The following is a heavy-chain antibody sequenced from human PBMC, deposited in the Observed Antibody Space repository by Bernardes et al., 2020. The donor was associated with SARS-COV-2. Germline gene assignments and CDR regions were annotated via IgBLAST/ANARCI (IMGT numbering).Heavy chain of an antibody. Sequence: ASVKVSCKTSGYNFNTFGISWVRLAPGQGLEWMGWISAYNGNTKYAQKLQDRVTMTKDTSTSTVYMELRSLRSDDTAVYYCAREAGYSGSHFEVDYWGQGTLLTVSS. D-gene: IGHD1-26*01. CDR3: AREAGYSGSHFEVDY. J-gene: IGHJ4*02. CDR1: GYNFNTFG. CDR2: ISAYNGNT. V-gene: IGHV1-18*01.